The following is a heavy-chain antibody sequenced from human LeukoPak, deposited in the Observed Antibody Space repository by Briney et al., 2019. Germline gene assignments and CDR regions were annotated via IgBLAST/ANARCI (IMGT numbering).Heavy chain of an antibody. CDR1: GFTFDDYA. D-gene: IGHD3-10*01. CDR2: ITWNRDNI. J-gene: IGHJ3*02. Sequence: GRSLRLSCTVSGFTFDDYAMHWVRHTPGKGLEWVAGITWNRDNIGYGDSVKGRFTISRDNVKNSLYLQMNSLRTDDTAIYYCTRVRGGSVRGGFDIWGQGTLVSVSS. CDR3: TRVRGGSVRGGFDI. V-gene: IGHV3-9*01.